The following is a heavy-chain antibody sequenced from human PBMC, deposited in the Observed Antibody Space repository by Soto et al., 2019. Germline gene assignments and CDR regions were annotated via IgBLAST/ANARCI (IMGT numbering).Heavy chain of an antibody. CDR2: ISYSSSYT. CDR1: GFTFRDYS. V-gene: IGHV3-11*05. D-gene: IGHD2-15*01. CDR3: ARPRYCTGGNCYLYGMDV. Sequence: QVPLVESGGVLVNPGGSLRLSCAASGFTFRDYSMSWIRQAPGKGLEWVSYISYSSSYTKYADSVKGRFTISRDNAKNSLYLQMNSLRVEDTAVYYCARPRYCTGGNCYLYGMDVWGQGTTVTVSS. J-gene: IGHJ6*02.